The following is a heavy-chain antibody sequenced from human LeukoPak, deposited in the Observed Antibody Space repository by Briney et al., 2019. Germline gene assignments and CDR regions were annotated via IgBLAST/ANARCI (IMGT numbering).Heavy chain of an antibody. Sequence: PSETLSLTCTVSGYSISSGYYWGWIRQPPGKGLEWIGSIYHSGSTYYNPSLKSRVTISVDTSKNQFSLKLSSVTAADTAVYYCARGGSYCGGDCYHPLKYNWFDPWGQGTLVTVSS. CDR1: GYSISSGYY. CDR3: ARGGSYCGGDCYHPLKYNWFDP. D-gene: IGHD2-21*02. V-gene: IGHV4-38-2*02. CDR2: IYHSGST. J-gene: IGHJ5*02.